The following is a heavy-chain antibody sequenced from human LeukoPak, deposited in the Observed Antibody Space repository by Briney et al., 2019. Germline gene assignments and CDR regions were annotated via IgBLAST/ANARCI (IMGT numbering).Heavy chain of an antibody. D-gene: IGHD6-19*01. V-gene: IGHV3-11*03. CDR1: GFTFSDEY. J-gene: IGHJ6*02. CDR3: AKSSGVAGKYYYYGMDV. CDR2: ISNSGSYT. Sequence: GGALRLSCAASGFTFSDEYMSWICQAPGKGLEWVSYISNSGSYTNYADSVKGRFTISRDNSKNTLYLQMNSLRAEDTAVYYCAKSSGVAGKYYYYGMDVWGQGNTVTVS.